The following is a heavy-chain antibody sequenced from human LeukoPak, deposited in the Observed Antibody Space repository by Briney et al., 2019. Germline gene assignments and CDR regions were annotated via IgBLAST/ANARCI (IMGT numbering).Heavy chain of an antibody. J-gene: IGHJ5*02. CDR2: IRYDGSNK. Sequence: PGGSLRLSCAASGFTFRSYGMHWVRQAPGKGLEWVAFIRYDGSNKYYADSVKGRFTISRDNSKNTLYLQMNSLRAEDTAVHYCAKDRYCSSTSCYGGYRFDPWGQGTLVTVSS. CDR3: AKDRYCSSTSCYGGYRFDP. V-gene: IGHV3-30*02. D-gene: IGHD2-2*01. CDR1: GFTFRSYG.